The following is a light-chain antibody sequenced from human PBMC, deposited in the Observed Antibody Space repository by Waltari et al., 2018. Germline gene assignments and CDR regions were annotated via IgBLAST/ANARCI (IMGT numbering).Light chain of an antibody. CDR1: SGHSTHT. V-gene: IGLV4-69*01. J-gene: IGLJ3*02. CDR2: VNSVGSH. Sequence: QLVLTQSPSASASLAASVKLTCTLTSGHSTHTIAWLPQEPGKGPRYLMKVNSVGSHSKGDEIPDRFSGSSSGAERYLTISSLQSEDEADYYCQTGGHGTWVFGGGTKLTVL. CDR3: QTGGHGTWV.